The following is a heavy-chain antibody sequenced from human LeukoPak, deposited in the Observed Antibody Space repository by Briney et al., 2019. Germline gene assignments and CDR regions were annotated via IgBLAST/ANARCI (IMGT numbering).Heavy chain of an antibody. CDR3: ARDLGYSSSSGDWFDP. D-gene: IGHD6-6*01. V-gene: IGHV4-61*02. Sequence: SQTLSLTCTVSGGSITSGSYYWSWIRQPAGKGLEWIGRIYTSGSTNYNPSLKSRVTISVDTPKNQFSLKLSSVTAADTAVYYCARDLGYSSSSGDWFDPWGQGTLVTVSS. J-gene: IGHJ5*02. CDR2: IYTSGST. CDR1: GGSITSGSYY.